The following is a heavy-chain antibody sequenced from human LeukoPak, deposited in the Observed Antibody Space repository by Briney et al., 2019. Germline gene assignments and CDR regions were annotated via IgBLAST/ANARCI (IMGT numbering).Heavy chain of an antibody. D-gene: IGHD3-10*01. CDR3: ARGAGLLNDY. V-gene: IGHV4-34*01. CDR1: GGSFSGYY. Sequence: SETLSLTCAVYGGSFSGYYWSWIRQPPGKGLEWIGEINHSGSTNYNPSLKSRVTISVDTSKNQFSLKLSSVTAADTAVHYCARGAGLLNDYWGQGTLVTVSS. J-gene: IGHJ4*02. CDR2: INHSGST.